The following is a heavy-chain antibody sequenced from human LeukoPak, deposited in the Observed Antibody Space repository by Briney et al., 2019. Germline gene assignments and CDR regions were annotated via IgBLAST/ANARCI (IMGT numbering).Heavy chain of an antibody. Sequence: ASVKVSCKASGYSLTSYGISWVRQAPGQGLEWVGWSNPYNGNTNYGQKFRGRVSMTTDTSTYTAFMELMSLTSDDTAVYYCARTAVVVVPLFDYWGQGTLVTVSS. J-gene: IGHJ4*02. D-gene: IGHD2-15*01. V-gene: IGHV1-18*01. CDR2: SNPYNGNT. CDR1: GYSLTSYG. CDR3: ARTAVVVVPLFDY.